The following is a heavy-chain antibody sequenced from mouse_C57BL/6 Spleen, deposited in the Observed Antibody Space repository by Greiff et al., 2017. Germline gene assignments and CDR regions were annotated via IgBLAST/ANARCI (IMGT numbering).Heavy chain of an antibody. CDR1: GFTFSSYA. CDR2: ISDGGSYT. D-gene: IGHD1-1*01. CDR3: ARGGAVVATPFAY. J-gene: IGHJ3*01. Sequence: EVNVVESGGGLVKPGGSLKLSCAASGFTFSSYAMSWVRQTPEKRLEWVATISDGGSYTYYPDNVKGRFTISRDNAKNNLYLQMSHLKSEDTAMYYCARGGAVVATPFAYWGQGTLVTVSA. V-gene: IGHV5-4*03.